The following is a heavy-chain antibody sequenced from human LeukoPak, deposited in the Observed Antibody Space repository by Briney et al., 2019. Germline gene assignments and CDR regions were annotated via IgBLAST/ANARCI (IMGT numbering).Heavy chain of an antibody. V-gene: IGHV3-73*01. J-gene: IGHJ4*02. CDR1: GFTFSGSA. Sequence: GGSLKLSCAASGFTFSGSAMHWVRQASGKGPEWVGRIRSKTNNYATIYAASVKGRFTISRDDSKNTTYLQMNRWKTEDTAVYYCTPEGAFDYWGQGTQVTVSS. CDR3: TPEGAFDY. CDR2: IRSKTNNYAT.